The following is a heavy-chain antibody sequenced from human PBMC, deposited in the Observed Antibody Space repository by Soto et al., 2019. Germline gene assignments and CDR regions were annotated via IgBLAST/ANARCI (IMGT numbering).Heavy chain of an antibody. Sequence: GPELKKPGAAVRVSCKASGYTFDSYGLSWVRQAPGQGLDWMGWISTYTGNTDYPQRFQGRVTMDTDTSTSTAYLDLRSLTCDDTAVYYCVRDVSVSSGSFGGYWGKGTLVTVSS. J-gene: IGHJ4*02. V-gene: IGHV1-18*01. CDR3: VRDVSVSSGSFGGY. CDR1: GYTFDSYG. D-gene: IGHD3-10*01. CDR2: ISTYTGNT.